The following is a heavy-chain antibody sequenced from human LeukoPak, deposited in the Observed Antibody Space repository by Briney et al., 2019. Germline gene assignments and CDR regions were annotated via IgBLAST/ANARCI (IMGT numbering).Heavy chain of an antibody. CDR3: ARSGASSSGWPFDY. D-gene: IGHD6-19*01. V-gene: IGHV4-4*07. Sequence: PSETLSLTCTVSGGSISGYFWTWIRQPAGKGLEWIGRVYSSGSTNYNPSLKSRVTMSVDTSKNQFSLKLSSVTAADTAVYYCARSGASSSGWPFDYWGQGTLVTVSS. CDR1: GGSISGYF. CDR2: VYSSGST. J-gene: IGHJ4*02.